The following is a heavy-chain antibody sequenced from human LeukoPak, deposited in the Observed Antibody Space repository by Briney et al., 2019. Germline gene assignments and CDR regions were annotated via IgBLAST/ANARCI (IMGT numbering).Heavy chain of an antibody. J-gene: IGHJ4*02. D-gene: IGHD3-22*01. CDR3: ARVDYDSSGYYYAFDY. V-gene: IGHV6-1*01. Sequence: SQTLSLTCAISGDSVSSNSAAWNWIRQSTSRGLEWLGRTYYRSKWYNDYAVSVKSRVTIKPDTSKNQFSLQLNSVTPEDTAVYYCARVDYDSSGYYYAFDYWGQGTLVTVSS. CDR2: TYYRSKWYN. CDR1: GDSVSSNSAA.